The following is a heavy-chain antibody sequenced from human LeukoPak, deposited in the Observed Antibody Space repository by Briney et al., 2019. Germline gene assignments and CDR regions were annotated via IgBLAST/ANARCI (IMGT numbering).Heavy chain of an antibody. Sequence: GGSLRLSCAASGFTFNNFALSWVRQAPEKGLEWVATIIGRGGSSSHAASVKGRFTISRDNSNNTLYLHMSSLRADDTAVYYCAKHPGPYGGNPFNSWGLGMLVTVSS. CDR3: AKHPGPYGGNPFNS. V-gene: IGHV3-23*01. J-gene: IGHJ4*02. CDR2: IIGRGGSS. D-gene: IGHD4-23*01. CDR1: GFTFNNFA.